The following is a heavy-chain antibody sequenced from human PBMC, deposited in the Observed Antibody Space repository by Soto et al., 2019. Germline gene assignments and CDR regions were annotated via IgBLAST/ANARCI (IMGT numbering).Heavy chain of an antibody. V-gene: IGHV3-11*06. Sequence: QVQLVESGGGLVQPGGSLRLSCAASGFSFSDYYMSWIRQAPGKGLEWVSYISPSGGYTNYADSVKGRFPISRDNAQNSLYLQMNSLRAEDTAMYYCARVQGAEVVENWSFDLWGRGTLVTVSS. D-gene: IGHD2-15*01. CDR3: ARVQGAEVVENWSFDL. CDR1: GFSFSDYY. J-gene: IGHJ2*01. CDR2: ISPSGGYT.